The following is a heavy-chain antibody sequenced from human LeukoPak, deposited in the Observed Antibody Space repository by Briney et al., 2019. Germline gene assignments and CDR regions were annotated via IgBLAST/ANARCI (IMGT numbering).Heavy chain of an antibody. Sequence: GASVKVSCKASGYTLTSYYMHWVRQAPGQGLEWMGIINPSGGSTSYAQKFQGRVTMTRDTSTSTVYMELSSLRSEDTAVYYCARDSPHLRFGELLSGLDYWGQGTLVTVSS. D-gene: IGHD3-10*01. J-gene: IGHJ4*02. V-gene: IGHV1-46*01. CDR2: INPSGGST. CDR1: GYTLTSYY. CDR3: ARDSPHLRFGELLSGLDY.